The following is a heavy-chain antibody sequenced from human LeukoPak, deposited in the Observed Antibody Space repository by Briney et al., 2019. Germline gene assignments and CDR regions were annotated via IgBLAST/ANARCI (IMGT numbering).Heavy chain of an antibody. CDR3: ARGHRTTVTTPSLDY. Sequence: NPGGSLRLSCAASGFTFSDYYMSWIRQAPGKGLEWVSYISDNGSTIYYADSVTGRFTISRDNAESSLYLQMNSLGAEDAAVYYCARGHRTTVTTPSLDYWGQGTLVTVSS. CDR1: GFTFSDYY. D-gene: IGHD4-17*01. CDR2: ISDNGSTI. J-gene: IGHJ4*02. V-gene: IGHV3-11*01.